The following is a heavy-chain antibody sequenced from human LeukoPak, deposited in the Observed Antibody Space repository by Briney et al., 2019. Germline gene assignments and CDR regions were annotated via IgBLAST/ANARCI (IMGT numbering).Heavy chain of an antibody. V-gene: IGHV4-59*01. J-gene: IGHJ4*02. CDR1: GGSISSYY. CDR2: IYYSGST. D-gene: IGHD6-13*01. CDR3: ARGYSSSWYYFDY. Sequence: PSETLSLTCTVSGGSISSYYWSWIRQPPGKGLEWIGYIYYSGSTNYNPSLKSRVTISVDTSKNQFSLKLSSVTAADTAVYYCARGYSSSWYYFDYWGQGTLVTVSS.